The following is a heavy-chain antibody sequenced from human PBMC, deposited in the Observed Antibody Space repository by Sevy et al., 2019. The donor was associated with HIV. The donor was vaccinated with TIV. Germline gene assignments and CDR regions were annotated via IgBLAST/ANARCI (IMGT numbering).Heavy chain of an antibody. Sequence: GGSLRLSCAASGLSFSNAWMAWVRQAPGKGLEWVGRIRSETGGGTTDFAAFAKGKFTISRDDPKNTLYLQMNSLITEVTAVYYCAIDHRRDGMIVVPFEKWGLGTLVTVSS. D-gene: IGHD3-22*01. J-gene: IGHJ4*02. CDR1: GLSFSNAW. CDR3: AIDHRRDGMIVVPFEK. V-gene: IGHV3-15*01. CDR2: IRSETGGGTT.